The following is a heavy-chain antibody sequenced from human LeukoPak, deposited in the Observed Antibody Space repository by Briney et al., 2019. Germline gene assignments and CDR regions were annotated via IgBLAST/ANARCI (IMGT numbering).Heavy chain of an antibody. CDR2: VNPSSGST. CDR1: GYTFTSYF. J-gene: IGHJ5*02. CDR3: ARAVGPRGGNWFDP. Sequence: ASVKVSCKASGYTFTSYFMHWVRQAPGQGLEWMGVVNPSSGSTTYSQKFQGRVTMTRDTSTSTVYTDLSSLRSEDTAVYYCARAVGPRGGNWFDPWGQGTLVTVSS. V-gene: IGHV1-46*01. D-gene: IGHD1-26*01.